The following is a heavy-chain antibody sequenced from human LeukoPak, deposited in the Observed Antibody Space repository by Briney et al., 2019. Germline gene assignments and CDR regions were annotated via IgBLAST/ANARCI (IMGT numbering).Heavy chain of an antibody. CDR1: GGSFSGYY. CDR3: ARRAHYYGSGSYYKGVGYYYYYMDV. J-gene: IGHJ6*03. D-gene: IGHD3-10*01. V-gene: IGHV4-34*01. CDR2: INHSGST. Sequence: SETLSLTCAVYGGSFSGYYWSWIRQPPGKGLEWIGEINHSGSTNYNPSLKSRVTISVDTSKNQFSLKLSSVTAADTAVYYCARRAHYYGSGSYYKGVGYYYYYMDVWGKGTTVTISS.